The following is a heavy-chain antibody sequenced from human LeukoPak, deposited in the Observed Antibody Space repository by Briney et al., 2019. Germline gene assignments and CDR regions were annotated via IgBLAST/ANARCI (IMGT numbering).Heavy chain of an antibody. CDR3: AKNSGSYSGAFDI. CDR2: ISGSGGST. V-gene: IGHV3-23*01. Sequence: GGSLRLPCAASGFTFSSYAMSWVRQAPGKGLEWVSAISGSGGSTYYADSVKGRFTISRDNSKNTLYLQMNSLRAEDTAVYYCAKNSGSYSGAFDIWGQGTMVTVSS. CDR1: GFTFSSYA. D-gene: IGHD1-26*01. J-gene: IGHJ3*02.